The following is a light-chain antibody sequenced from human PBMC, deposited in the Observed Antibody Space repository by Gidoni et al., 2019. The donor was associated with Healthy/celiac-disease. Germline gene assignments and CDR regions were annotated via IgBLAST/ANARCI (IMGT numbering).Light chain of an antibody. CDR2: GKN. CDR3: NSRDSSGNHPYVV. V-gene: IGLV3-19*01. J-gene: IGLJ2*01. Sequence: SSELTQDPAVSVALGQTVRITCQGDSLRSYYASWYQQKPGQAPVLVSYGKNNRPSGIPDRFSGSSSGNTASLTITGAKAEDEADYYCNSRDSSGNHPYVVFGGGTKLTVL. CDR1: SLRSYY.